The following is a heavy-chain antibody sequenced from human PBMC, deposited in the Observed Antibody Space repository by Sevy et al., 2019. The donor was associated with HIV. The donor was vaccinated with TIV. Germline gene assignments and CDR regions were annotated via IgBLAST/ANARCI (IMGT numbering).Heavy chain of an antibody. CDR1: GFTFDDYG. V-gene: IGHV3-20*04. CDR2: INWNGGST. CDR3: ARDQYEYYYGSGSYYFDPPGSAYNWFDP. J-gene: IGHJ5*02. D-gene: IGHD3-10*01. Sequence: GGSLRLSCAASGFTFDDYGMSWVRQAPGKGLEWVSGINWNGGSTGYADSVKGRFTISRDNAKNSLYLQMNSLRAEDTALYYCARDQYEYYYGSGSYYFDPPGSAYNWFDPWGQGNLVTVSS.